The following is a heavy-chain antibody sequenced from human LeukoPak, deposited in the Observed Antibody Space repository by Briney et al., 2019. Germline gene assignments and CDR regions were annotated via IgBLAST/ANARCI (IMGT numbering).Heavy chain of an antibody. CDR2: ISYDGSNK. Sequence: PGGSLRLSCAASGFTFSSYGMHWVRQAPGKGLEWVAVISYDGSNKYYADSMKGRFTISRDNSKNTLYLQMNSLRAEDTAVYYCAKGRKAMDYWGQGTLVTVSS. CDR1: GFTFSSYG. V-gene: IGHV3-30*18. J-gene: IGHJ4*02. CDR3: AKGRKAMDY. D-gene: IGHD5-18*01.